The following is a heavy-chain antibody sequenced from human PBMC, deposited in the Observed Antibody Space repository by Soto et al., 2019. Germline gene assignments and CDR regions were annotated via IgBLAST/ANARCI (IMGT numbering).Heavy chain of an antibody. CDR1: GFTFSSYA. V-gene: IGHV3-23*01. CDR3: AKMAVGGSTSSPYGMDV. D-gene: IGHD2-2*01. Sequence: PGGSLRLSCAASGFTFSSYAMSWVRQAPGKGLEWVSAISGSGGSTYYADSVKGRFTISRDNSKNTLYLQMNSLRAEDAAVYYCAKMAVGGSTSSPYGMDVWGLGTTVTVSS. CDR2: ISGSGGST. J-gene: IGHJ6*02.